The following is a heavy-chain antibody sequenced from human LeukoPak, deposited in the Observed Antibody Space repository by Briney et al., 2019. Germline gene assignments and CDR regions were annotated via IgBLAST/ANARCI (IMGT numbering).Heavy chain of an antibody. Sequence: GGSLRLSCAASGFTVSSNYMSWVRQAPGKGLEWVSVIYSGGSTYYADSVKGRFTISRDNSKNTLYLQMNSLRAEDTAVYYCARDPPRPCGGDCIGAADIWGQGTMVTVSS. J-gene: IGHJ3*02. D-gene: IGHD2-21*02. V-gene: IGHV3-66*01. CDR1: GFTVSSNY. CDR2: IYSGGST. CDR3: ARDPPRPCGGDCIGAADI.